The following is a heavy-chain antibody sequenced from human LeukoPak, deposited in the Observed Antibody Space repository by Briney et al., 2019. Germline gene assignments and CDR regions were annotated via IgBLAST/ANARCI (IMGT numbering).Heavy chain of an antibody. CDR3: AKSQTIIAAAGFDY. V-gene: IGHV3-23*01. Sequence: GGSLRLSCAASAFTFRTYWMSWVRQAPGKGLEWVSAISGRGGSTYSADSVKGRFTISRDNSKNTLYLQMNSLRAEDSAVYYCAKSQTIIAAAGFDYWGQGTLVTVSS. D-gene: IGHD6-13*01. CDR2: ISGRGGST. CDR1: AFTFRTYW. J-gene: IGHJ4*02.